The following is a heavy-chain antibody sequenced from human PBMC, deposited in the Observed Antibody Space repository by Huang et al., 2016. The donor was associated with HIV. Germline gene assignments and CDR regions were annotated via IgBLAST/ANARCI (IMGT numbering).Heavy chain of an antibody. CDR2: VNDSGAT. V-gene: IGHV4-34*02. CDR1: GGSFTGNY. CDR3: ARQWTILEWLLGLDV. J-gene: IGHJ6*02. D-gene: IGHD3-3*01. Sequence: QMQLQQRGAGLLKPSETLSLTCGVSGGSFTGNYLTWIRQAPGKGLEWIGEVNDSGATNYHPSLKCRVTISLDKSNRELSLNLRSVTAADTAVYYCARQWTILEWLLGLDVWGQGTTVIVSS.